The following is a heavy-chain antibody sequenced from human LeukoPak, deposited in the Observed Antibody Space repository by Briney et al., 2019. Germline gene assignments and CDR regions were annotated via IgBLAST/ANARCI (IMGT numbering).Heavy chain of an antibody. D-gene: IGHD3-10*01. V-gene: IGHV3-21*01. CDR2: ISRSSSYT. J-gene: IGHJ4*02. CDR1: GFTFSSYS. Sequence: GGSLRLSCAASGFTFSSYSMNWVRQAPGKGLEWVSSISRSSSYTYYADSVKGRFTISRDNAKNSLYLQMNSLRAEDTAVYYCATPPYYYGSGKENYWGQGTLVTVSS. CDR3: ATPPYYYGSGKENY.